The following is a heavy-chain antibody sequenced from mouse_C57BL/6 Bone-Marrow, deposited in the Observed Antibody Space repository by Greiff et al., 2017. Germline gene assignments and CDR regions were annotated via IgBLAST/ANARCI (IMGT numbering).Heavy chain of an antibody. D-gene: IGHD1-1*01. CDR2: ISDGGSYT. CDR3: ARDRDYYGSSLVAY. Sequence: EVKVEESGGGLVKPGGSLKLSCAASGFTFSSYAMSWVRQTPEKRLEWVATISDGGSYTYYPDNVKGRFTISRDHAKNNLYLQMSHLKSEDTAMYYCARDRDYYGSSLVAYWGQGTLVTVSA. V-gene: IGHV5-4*01. CDR1: GFTFSSYA. J-gene: IGHJ3*01.